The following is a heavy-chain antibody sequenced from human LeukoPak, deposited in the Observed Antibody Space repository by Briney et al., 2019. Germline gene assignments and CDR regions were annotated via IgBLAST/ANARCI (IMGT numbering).Heavy chain of an antibody. D-gene: IGHD6-19*01. CDR2: ISSSGSTI. Sequence: GGSLKLSCAASGFTFSDYYMSWIRQAPGKGLEWVSYISSSGSTIYYADSVKGRFTISRDNAKNSLYLQMNSLRAEDTAVYYCARKYSSGWYGSDFDYWGQGTLVTVSS. V-gene: IGHV3-11*01. CDR3: ARKYSSGWYGSDFDY. J-gene: IGHJ4*02. CDR1: GFTFSDYY.